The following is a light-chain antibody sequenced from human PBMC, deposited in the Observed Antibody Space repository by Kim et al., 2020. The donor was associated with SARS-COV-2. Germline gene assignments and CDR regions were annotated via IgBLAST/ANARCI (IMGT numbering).Light chain of an antibody. CDR3: NSRDTSNNVV. CDR1: SLRTYY. V-gene: IGLV3-19*01. CDR2: GKN. Sequence: SSELTQAPAVSVALGQTVRITCQGDSLRTYYASWYQQKPGQAPVLVIYGKNNRPSGIPDRFSGSSSGNTASLTITGAQAEDEADYYCNSRDTSNNVVFGGGTKLTVL. J-gene: IGLJ2*01.